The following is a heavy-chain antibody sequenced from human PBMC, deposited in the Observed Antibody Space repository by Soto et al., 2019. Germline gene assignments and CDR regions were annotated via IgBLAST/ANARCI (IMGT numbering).Heavy chain of an antibody. Sequence: GGSLRLSCAASGFTFSSYWMHRVRQAPGKGLVWVSRINSDGSSTSYADSVKGRFTISRDNAKNTLYLQMNSLRAEDTAVYYCARGLRGVSYYYDSSGYYLAFDIWGQGTMVTVSS. D-gene: IGHD3-22*01. CDR2: INSDGSST. V-gene: IGHV3-74*01. CDR3: ARGLRGVSYYYDSSGYYLAFDI. CDR1: GFTFSSYW. J-gene: IGHJ3*02.